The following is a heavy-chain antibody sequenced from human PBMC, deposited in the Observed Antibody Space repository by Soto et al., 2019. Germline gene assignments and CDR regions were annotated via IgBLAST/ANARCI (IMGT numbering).Heavy chain of an antibody. CDR3: AREWGIAVAGPYSMDV. V-gene: IGHV1-18*01. CDR2: ISAYNGNT. Sequence: GASLKVSCKASGYTFTSYGISWVRQAPGQGLEWMGWISAYNGNTNYAQKLQGRVTMTTDTSTSTAYMELRSLRSDDTAVYYCAREWGIAVAGPYSMDVWGQGTTVTVSS. CDR1: GYTFTSYG. D-gene: IGHD6-19*01. J-gene: IGHJ6*02.